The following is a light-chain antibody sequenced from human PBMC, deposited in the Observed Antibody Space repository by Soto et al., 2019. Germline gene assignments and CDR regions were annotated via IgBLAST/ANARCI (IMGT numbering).Light chain of an antibody. Sequence: QSALSQPPSASGSPGQSVTISCTGTSSDVGGYNYVSWYQHHPGKAPKLMIYEVSNRPSGVSNRFSGSKSGNTASLTISGLQAEDEADYYCSSYTSSSTLGGVVFGGGTKLTVL. CDR3: SSYTSSSTLGGVV. J-gene: IGLJ2*01. CDR2: EVS. CDR1: SSDVGGYNY. V-gene: IGLV2-14*01.